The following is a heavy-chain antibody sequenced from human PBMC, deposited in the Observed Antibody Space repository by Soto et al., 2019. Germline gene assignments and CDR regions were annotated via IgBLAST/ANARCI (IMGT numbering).Heavy chain of an antibody. CDR3: ASTSRATPGTGLDS. CDR2: VYSGGSA. V-gene: IGHV4-59*01. Sequence: SATLSLTCNVFPGSIYDYYWSWIRQTPGMRLGWIGFVYSGGSAMYNPSFKSRVIISLETSKNQFSLTLTSLTAADSAMYYCASTSRATPGTGLDSWGQGALVTVSS. CDR1: PGSIYDYY. J-gene: IGHJ4*02.